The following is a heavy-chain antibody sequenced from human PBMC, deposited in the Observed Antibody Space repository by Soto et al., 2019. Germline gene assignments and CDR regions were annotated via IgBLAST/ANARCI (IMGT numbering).Heavy chain of an antibody. V-gene: IGHV3-11*01. CDR3: ASLTPYDFWSGYYANYYYMDV. CDR2: ISSSGSTI. J-gene: IGHJ6*03. Sequence: GGSLRLSCAASGFTFSDYYMSWIRQAPGKGLEWVSYISSSGSTIYYADSVKGRFTISRDNAKNSLYLQMNSLRAEDTAVYYCASLTPYDFWSGYYANYYYMDVWGKGTTVTVSS. D-gene: IGHD3-3*01. CDR1: GFTFSDYY.